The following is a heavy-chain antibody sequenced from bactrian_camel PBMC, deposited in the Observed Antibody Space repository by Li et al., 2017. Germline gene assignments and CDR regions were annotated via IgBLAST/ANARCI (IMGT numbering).Heavy chain of an antibody. D-gene: IGHD2*01. V-gene: IGHV3S1*01. Sequence: HVQLVESGGGSVQVGGSLNLSCAATCMSASSMCMAWVRQAPGKGLEWVSAINSAGSSTYYTDSVKGRFTISRDNAKNTLYLQVNSLKTEDTAMYYCAAGQGSLPYWGQGTQVTVS. J-gene: IGHJ4*01. CDR3: AAGQGSLPY. CDR2: INSAGSST. CDR1: CMSASSMC.